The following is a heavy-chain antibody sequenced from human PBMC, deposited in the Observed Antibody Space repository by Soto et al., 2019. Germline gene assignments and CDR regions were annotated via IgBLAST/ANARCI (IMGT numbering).Heavy chain of an antibody. CDR3: ACTLHRDHQAV. J-gene: IGHJ6*04. CDR1: GDSVRNQY. CDR2: IYRSGST. Sequence: SETLSLTCTVSGDSVRNQYWSWIRRPPGRGLEWIGYIYRSGSTKYNPSLKSRLTISVDTSKNQFSLKLSSVTAADTAVYYCACTLHRDHQAVWSKGTTVPVSA. D-gene: IGHD2-2*01. V-gene: IGHV4-4*09.